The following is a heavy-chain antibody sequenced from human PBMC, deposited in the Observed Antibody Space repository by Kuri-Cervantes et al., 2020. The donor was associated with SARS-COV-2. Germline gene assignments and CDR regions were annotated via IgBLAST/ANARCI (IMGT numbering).Heavy chain of an antibody. CDR1: GFTFSSYA. D-gene: IGHD3-16*01. CDR2: ISYDGSNK. J-gene: IGHJ4*02. Sequence: GGSLRLSCSASGFTFSSYAMHWVRQAPGKGLEWVAVISYDGSNKYYADSVKGRFTISRDNSKNTLYLQMNSLRAEDTAVYYCAKDQARYDYVWGSPDYWGQGTLVTVSS. V-gene: IGHV3-30-3*01. CDR3: AKDQARYDYVWGSPDY.